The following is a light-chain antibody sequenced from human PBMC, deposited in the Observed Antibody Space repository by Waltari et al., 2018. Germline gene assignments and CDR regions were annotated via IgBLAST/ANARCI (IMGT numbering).Light chain of an antibody. Sequence: QSALPQPPSASGSPGQSVTISCTGTSSDVAGYNYVSWYQQHPGKAPKLMIYEVNNRPSGVPDRFSGSKSGNTASLTVSGLQAEDEADYYCSSYAGSNNYVLFGGGTKLTVL. J-gene: IGLJ2*01. CDR3: SSYAGSNNYVL. V-gene: IGLV2-8*01. CDR2: EVN. CDR1: SSDVAGYNY.